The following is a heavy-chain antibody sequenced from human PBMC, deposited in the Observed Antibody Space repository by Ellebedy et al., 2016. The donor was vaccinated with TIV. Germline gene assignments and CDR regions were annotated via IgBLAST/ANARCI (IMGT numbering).Heavy chain of an antibody. CDR2: INQGGRER. D-gene: IGHD4-17*01. CDR1: GFSFRSYW. V-gene: IGHV3-7*01. CDR3: ATDGSYGDYLSPAHAFEI. Sequence: GESLKIPCGSSGFSFRSYWMTWVRQAPGKGLEWVANINQGGRERHYVDSVKGRFTISRDNAKNSLYLEMNSLRAEDTAVYYCATDGSYGDYLSPAHAFEIWGQGTVVAVSS. J-gene: IGHJ3*02.